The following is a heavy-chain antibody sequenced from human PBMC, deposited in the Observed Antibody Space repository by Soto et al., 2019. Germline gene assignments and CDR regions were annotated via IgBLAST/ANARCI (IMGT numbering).Heavy chain of an antibody. CDR2: IYYSGNT. J-gene: IGHJ6*02. D-gene: IGHD2-2*01. Sequence: SETLSLTCSVSGGGISRGYYYWSWIRQPPGKGLEWIGDIYYSGNTYYNPSLKSRLIISIDTSKNRFSLKMASVTAAGTAVDNCASQSLCCMDVWRQGNRVTV. V-gene: IGHV4-30-4*01. CDR3: ASQSLCCMDV. CDR1: GGGISRGYYY.